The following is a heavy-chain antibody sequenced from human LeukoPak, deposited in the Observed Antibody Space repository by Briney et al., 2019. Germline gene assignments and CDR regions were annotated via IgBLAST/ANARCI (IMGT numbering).Heavy chain of an antibody. D-gene: IGHD2-2*01. V-gene: IGHV5-51*01. J-gene: IGHJ5*02. CDR1: GYTFTTYW. CDR3: ARHGGGYCKSTSCYLFDP. Sequence: GESLNISCKGSGYTFTTYWIGWVRQMPGKGLEWMGIIYPGDSDTRYSPSFQGQVTISADKSISTAYLQWSSLKASDTAMYYCARHGGGYCKSTSCYLFDPWGQGTLVTVSS. CDR2: IYPGDSDT.